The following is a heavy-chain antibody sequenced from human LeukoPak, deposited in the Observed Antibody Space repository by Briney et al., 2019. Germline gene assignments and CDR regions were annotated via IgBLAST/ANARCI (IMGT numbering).Heavy chain of an antibody. D-gene: IGHD2-2*01. Sequence: PSETLSLTCAVYGGSFSGYYWSWLRQPPGKGLEWSGGIKHSGSTHNNPPLKSRDTISVDTSKTQCSLKLRSVTAADTAVYYCARADIVVVPAANRGGTKLLKKDLDVDYWGQGTLVTVSS. CDR1: GGSFSGYY. CDR3: ARADIVVVPAANRGGTKLLKKDLDVDY. J-gene: IGHJ4*02. V-gene: IGHV4-34*04. CDR2: IKHSGST.